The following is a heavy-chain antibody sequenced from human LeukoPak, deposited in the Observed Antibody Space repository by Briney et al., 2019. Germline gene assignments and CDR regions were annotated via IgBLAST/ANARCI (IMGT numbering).Heavy chain of an antibody. Sequence: SVKVSCKASGGTFSSYAISWVRQAPGQGLEWMGGIIPIFGTANYAQKFQGRVTITADESTSTAYMELSSLRSEDTAVYYCARRVGPPDAFDIWGQGTMVTVSS. CDR3: ARRVGPPDAFDI. V-gene: IGHV1-69*13. CDR2: IIPIFGTA. D-gene: IGHD2-15*01. J-gene: IGHJ3*02. CDR1: GGTFSSYA.